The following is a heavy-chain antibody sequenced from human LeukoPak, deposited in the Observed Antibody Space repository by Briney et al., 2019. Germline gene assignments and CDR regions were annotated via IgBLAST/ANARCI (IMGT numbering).Heavy chain of an antibody. V-gene: IGHV3-74*01. CDR1: GFTFSSYW. Sequence: HPGGSLRLSCVASGFTFSSYWMHWVRQTPGQGLMWVARIQSDGSTIYADSVQSRFTISGDNAKNTVYLQMNSLRVDDTAVYFCTRAITYFYGSVTYDWFESWGQGIRVTVSS. CDR2: IQSDGST. J-gene: IGHJ5*01. CDR3: TRAITYFYGSVTYDWFES. D-gene: IGHD3-10*01.